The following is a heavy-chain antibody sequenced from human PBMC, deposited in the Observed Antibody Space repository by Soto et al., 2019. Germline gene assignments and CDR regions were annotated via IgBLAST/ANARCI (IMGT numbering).Heavy chain of an antibody. Sequence: QVQLVESGGGLVKPGGSLRLSCAASGFTFSDYYMSWIRQAPGKGLEWLSYISSRGSTKYNADSVKGRFTISRDNAKNSVSLQMNSLRAEDTAVYYCARYYCISTSCYQYYFDYWGQGALVTVSS. V-gene: IGHV3-11*01. D-gene: IGHD2-2*01. CDR1: GFTFSDYY. J-gene: IGHJ4*02. CDR2: ISSRGSTK. CDR3: ARYYCISTSCYQYYFDY.